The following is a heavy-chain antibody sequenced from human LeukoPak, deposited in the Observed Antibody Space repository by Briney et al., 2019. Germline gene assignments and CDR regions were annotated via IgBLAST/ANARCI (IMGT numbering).Heavy chain of an antibody. D-gene: IGHD1-26*01. CDR3: ARDLIVGGNHGAFDV. J-gene: IGHJ3*01. V-gene: IGHV3-53*01. Sequence: GGSLRLSCAASGFTVSSSYMSWVRQAPGKGLEWVSVIYSGGTTYYADSVKGRFTISRDNSKNTLYLQMNSLRAADTAVYFCARDLIVGGNHGAFDVWGQGTTVTVSS. CDR2: IYSGGTT. CDR1: GFTVSSSY.